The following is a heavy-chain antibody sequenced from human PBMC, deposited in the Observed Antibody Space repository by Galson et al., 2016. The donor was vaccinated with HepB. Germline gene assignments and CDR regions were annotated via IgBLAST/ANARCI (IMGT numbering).Heavy chain of an antibody. D-gene: IGHD5-12*01. CDR1: GFTVSNNY. J-gene: IGHJ4*02. CDR2: IYRGGET. V-gene: IGHV3-53*01. CDR3: AAEGVRGYSGYDC. Sequence: SLRLSCAASGFTVSNNYINWLRQAPGKGLEWVSVIYRGGETKYADSVRGRFTISRDTSKNKVFLQMNTLRAEDTAVYFCAAEGVRGYSGYDCWGRGTLVAVSS.